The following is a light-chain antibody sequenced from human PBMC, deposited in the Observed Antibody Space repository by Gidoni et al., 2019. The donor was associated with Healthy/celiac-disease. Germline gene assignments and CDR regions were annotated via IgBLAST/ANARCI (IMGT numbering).Light chain of an antibody. CDR1: SSDVGGYNY. J-gene: IGLJ3*02. CDR3: SSYAGSNNPRV. Sequence: QSALTQPPSASGSPGQSVTISCTGTSSDVGGYNYVAWYQQHPGKAPKLIIYEVSKRPSGVPDRFSGSKSGNTASLTVSGLQAEDEADYSCSSYAGSNNPRVFGGGTKLTVL. V-gene: IGLV2-8*01. CDR2: EVS.